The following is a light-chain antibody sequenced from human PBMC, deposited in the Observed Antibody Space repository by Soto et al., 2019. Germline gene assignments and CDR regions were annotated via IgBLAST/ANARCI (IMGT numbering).Light chain of an antibody. Sequence: QAVVTQPPSVSGAPGQRVTISCTGSSSNIGAGYDVHWYQQLPGTAPKLLIYGNSNRPSGVPDRFSGSKSGTSASLAITGLGAEDEVDYSCQSYNSSLGGVVFGGGTK. CDR3: QSYNSSLGGVV. V-gene: IGLV1-40*01. CDR2: GNS. CDR1: SSNIGAGYD. J-gene: IGLJ2*01.